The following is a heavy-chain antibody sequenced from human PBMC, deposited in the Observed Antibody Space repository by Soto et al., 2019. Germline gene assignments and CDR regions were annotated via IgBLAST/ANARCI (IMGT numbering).Heavy chain of an antibody. CDR2: ISGYNGDT. CDR1: GYTFTSYD. V-gene: IGHV1-18*01. D-gene: IGHD2-8*01. CDR3: AKNGQPPYYYYGLDV. J-gene: IGHJ6*02. Sequence: ASVKVSCKAAGYTFTSYDINWVRQAPGQGLEWMGWISGYNGDTTYAQKFQGRVTMTIDTSTSTAYMELRSLTSDDTAVYYCAKNGQPPYYYYGLDVWGQGTKVTVSS.